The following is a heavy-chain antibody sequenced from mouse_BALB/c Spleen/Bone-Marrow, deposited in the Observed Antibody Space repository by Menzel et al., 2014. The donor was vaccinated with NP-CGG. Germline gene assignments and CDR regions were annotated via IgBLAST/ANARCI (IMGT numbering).Heavy chain of an antibody. CDR2: INSNGGST. D-gene: IGHD1-1*01. V-gene: IGHV5-6-3*01. J-gene: IGHJ2*01. CDR3: ARERYYGNGRIFEY. CDR1: GFTFXSYG. Sequence: DVKLVESGGGLVQPGGSLKLSCAASGFTFXSYGMSWVRQTPDKRLELVATINSNGGSTYYPDSVKGRFTISRDNAKNTLYLQMSSLKSEDTAMYYCARERYYGNGRIFEYWGQGTTLTVSS.